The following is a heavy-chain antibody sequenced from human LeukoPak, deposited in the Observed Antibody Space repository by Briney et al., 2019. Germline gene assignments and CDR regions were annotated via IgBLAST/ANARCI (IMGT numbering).Heavy chain of an antibody. CDR2: INSDRSST. Sequence: GGSLRLSCAASGFTFSSYWMLRVRQAPGKELVWVSRINSDRSSTTYADSVKGRFTTSRDNAKNTLYLHMNSLRAEDTGVYFCARVGSGYDLHWFDPWSQGSLVTV. D-gene: IGHD5-12*01. V-gene: IGHV3-74*01. CDR1: GFTFSSYW. J-gene: IGHJ5*02. CDR3: ARVGSGYDLHWFDP.